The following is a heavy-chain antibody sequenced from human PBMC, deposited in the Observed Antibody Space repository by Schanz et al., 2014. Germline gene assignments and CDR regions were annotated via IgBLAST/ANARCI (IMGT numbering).Heavy chain of an antibody. CDR2: IPWNGAAI. CDR3: AKGRFGELSAFDI. V-gene: IGHV3-9*02. J-gene: IGHJ3*02. D-gene: IGHD3-10*01. CDR1: GFNSDDYA. Sequence: EVQLLESGGGLVQPGGSLRLSCTASGFNSDDYAMHWVRQAPGKGLEWVSNIPWNGAAIGYAGSVRGRFTISRDNSKNTLYLQMNSLRAEDTAVYYCAKGRFGELSAFDIWGQGTMVTVSS.